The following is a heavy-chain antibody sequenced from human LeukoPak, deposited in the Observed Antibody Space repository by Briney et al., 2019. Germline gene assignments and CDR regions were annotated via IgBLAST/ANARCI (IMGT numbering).Heavy chain of an antibody. J-gene: IGHJ4*02. CDR2: IRSQAYSGTT. V-gene: IGHV3-49*04. CDR3: TRDIVSISQPYYFDY. D-gene: IGHD2-2*01. CDR1: GFTFGSYA. Sequence: GGSLRLSCTASGFTFGSYAIHWVRQAPGRGLEWVGFIRSQAYSGTTEYATSVKDRFTISRDDSKSIAYLQMNSLKTEDTAVYYCTRDIVSISQPYYFDYWGQGTLVAVSS.